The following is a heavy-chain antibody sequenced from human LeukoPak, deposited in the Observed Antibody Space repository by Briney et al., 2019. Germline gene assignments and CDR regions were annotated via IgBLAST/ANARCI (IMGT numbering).Heavy chain of an antibody. V-gene: IGHV3-21*01. CDR3: ARVPGLYNELRGDY. CDR1: GFAFSDYT. J-gene: IGHJ4*02. CDR2: ISTRSSYI. D-gene: IGHD3-10*01. Sequence: PGGSLRLSCAASGFAFSDYTMYWVRQAPGKGLQGISSISTRSSYISYADSVRGRFTISRDNANNSLFLHMNNLRVEDTAVYYCARVPGLYNELRGDYWGQGSQVSVSS.